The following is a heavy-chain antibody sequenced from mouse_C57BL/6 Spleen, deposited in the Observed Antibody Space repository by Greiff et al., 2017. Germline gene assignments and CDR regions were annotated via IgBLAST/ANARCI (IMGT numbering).Heavy chain of an antibody. Sequence: LQESGPGLVAPSQSLSISCTVSGFSLTSYGVSWVRQTPGKGLEWLGVIRGDGSTNYHSAHISRLSISKDNAKSQVCLKLNRLQTDDTATYYCAKSGYYDVWGTGTTVTVSS. CDR3: AKSGYYDV. CDR2: IRGDGST. D-gene: IGHD1-3*01. V-gene: IGHV2-3*01. CDR1: GFSLTSYG. J-gene: IGHJ1*03.